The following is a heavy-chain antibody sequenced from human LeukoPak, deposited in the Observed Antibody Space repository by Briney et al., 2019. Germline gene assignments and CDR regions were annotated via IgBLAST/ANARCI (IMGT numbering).Heavy chain of an antibody. J-gene: IGHJ5*02. CDR3: ARRRYFDWWGFDA. V-gene: IGHV5-51*01. Sequence: NRGESLQISCQGSGSSFTSYWIGWGRQLPGKGLEWMGIIYPGDYATRYSPSFQGQVPISAAKSISTSFLQCSHLKAATAATFSCARRRYFDWWGFDACSQGTLVTVSS. CDR1: GSSFTSYW. D-gene: IGHD3-9*01. CDR2: IYPGDYAT.